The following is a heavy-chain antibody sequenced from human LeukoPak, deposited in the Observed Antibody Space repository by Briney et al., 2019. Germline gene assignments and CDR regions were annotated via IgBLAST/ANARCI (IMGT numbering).Heavy chain of an antibody. D-gene: IGHD3-22*01. J-gene: IGHJ3*02. CDR1: GFTFDDYA. CDR3: AKADYYDSSGSIFDI. V-gene: IGHV3-9*03. Sequence: PGRSLRLSCAASGFTFDDYAIHWVRQAPGKGLEWVSGISWNSGSIGYADSVKGRFTISRDNAKNSLYLRMNSLRAEDMALCYCAKADYYDSSGSIFDIWGQGTMVTVSS. CDR2: ISWNSGSI.